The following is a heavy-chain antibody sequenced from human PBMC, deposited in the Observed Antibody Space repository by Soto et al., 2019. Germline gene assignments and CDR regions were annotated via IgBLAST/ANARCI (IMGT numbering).Heavy chain of an antibody. CDR2: ISAYNGKT. D-gene: IGHD6-13*01. CDR1: GYTFTSYG. J-gene: IGHJ4*02. V-gene: IGHV1-18*04. Sequence: ASVKISCKASGYTFTSYGISWVRQAPGQGLEWMGWISAYNGKTNYAQKLQGRVTMTTETSTSTAYMELRSLRSDDTAVYYCARDYAIAEAGVEYWGEGTLVTVS. CDR3: ARDYAIAEAGVEY.